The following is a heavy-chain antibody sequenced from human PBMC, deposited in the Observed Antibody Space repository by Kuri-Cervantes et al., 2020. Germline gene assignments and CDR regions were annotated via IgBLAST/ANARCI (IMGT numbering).Heavy chain of an antibody. V-gene: IGHV4-59*13. J-gene: IGHJ6*02. CDR2: ISYSGAT. CDR3: AKTSGGGLGYSLYYGMDV. Sequence: SETLSLTCTVSGDSISSYYWSWIRQPPGKRLEWIGYISYSGATNYNPSLTSRVTISLDTSKNQFSLKLSSVTAADTAVYYCAKTSGGGLGYSLYYGMDVWGQGTTVTVSS. CDR1: GDSISSYY. D-gene: IGHD2-15*01.